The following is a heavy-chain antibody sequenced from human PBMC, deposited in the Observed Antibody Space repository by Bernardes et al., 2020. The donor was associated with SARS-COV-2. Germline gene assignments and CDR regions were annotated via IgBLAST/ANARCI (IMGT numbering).Heavy chain of an antibody. Sequence: GGSLRLSCAASGFTFDDYAMHWVRQAPGKGLEWVSGISWNSGSIGYADSVKGRFTISRDNAKNSLYLQMNSLRAEDTALYYCAKDSRSLWFGELGATEAYGMDVWGQGTTVTVSS. CDR2: ISWNSGSI. CDR1: GFTFDDYA. J-gene: IGHJ6*02. D-gene: IGHD3-10*01. CDR3: AKDSRSLWFGELGATEAYGMDV. V-gene: IGHV3-9*01.